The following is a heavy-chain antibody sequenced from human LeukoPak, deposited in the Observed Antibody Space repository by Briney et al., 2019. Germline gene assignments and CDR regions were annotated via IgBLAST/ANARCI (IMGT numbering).Heavy chain of an antibody. CDR1: GVTFSHFG. D-gene: IGHD5-12*01. J-gene: IGHJ4*02. Sequence: GASLRLSCAASGVTFSHFGMHWVRQAPGKGLEWVALISNDGGTKYYADSVKGRFTISRDISKNTLYLQMNSLRAEDTAIYYCAKTSRVNSGYDSPFDYWGQGTLVTVSS. CDR2: ISNDGGTK. CDR3: AKTSRVNSGYDSPFDY. V-gene: IGHV3-30*18.